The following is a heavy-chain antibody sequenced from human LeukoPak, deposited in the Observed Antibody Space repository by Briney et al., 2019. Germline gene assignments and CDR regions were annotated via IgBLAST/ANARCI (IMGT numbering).Heavy chain of an antibody. CDR1: GFTFSNSW. Sequence: GGSLRLSCAASGFTFSNSWMHWVRQAPGKGLVWVSRINSDGKTTTYADSVKGRFTISRDNAQSTLYQQMDSLSAEDTAVYYCARDYPPDWGQGTLVTVSA. V-gene: IGHV3-74*01. J-gene: IGHJ4*02. CDR2: INSDGKTT. CDR3: ARDYPPD.